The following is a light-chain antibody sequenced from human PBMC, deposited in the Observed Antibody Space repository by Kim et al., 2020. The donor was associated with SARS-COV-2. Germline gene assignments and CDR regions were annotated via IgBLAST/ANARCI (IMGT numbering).Light chain of an antibody. CDR2: QDN. V-gene: IGLV3-1*01. J-gene: IGLJ2*01. CDR1: KLGDKY. Sequence: SYELTQPPSVSVSPGQTASITCSGDKLGDKYACWYLQKPGQSPVLVIHQDNKRPSGIPERFSGSNSGNTATLTISGTQATDEADYYCQAWDSSTVLFGGGTKLTVL. CDR3: QAWDSSTVL.